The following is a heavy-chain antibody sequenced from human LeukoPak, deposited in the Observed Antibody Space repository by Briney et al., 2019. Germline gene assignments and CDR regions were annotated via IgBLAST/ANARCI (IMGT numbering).Heavy chain of an antibody. CDR3: AKGALYCSSTSCYRYYYYGMDV. V-gene: IGHV3-9*01. D-gene: IGHD2-2*01. J-gene: IGHJ6*02. CDR1: GFTFDDYA. Sequence: GGSLRLSCAASGFTFDDYAMHWVRQAPGKGLEWVSGISWNSGSIGYADSVEGRFTISRDNAKNSLYLQMNSLRAEDTALYYCAKGALYCSSTSCYRYYYYGMDVWGQGTTVTVSS. CDR2: ISWNSGSI.